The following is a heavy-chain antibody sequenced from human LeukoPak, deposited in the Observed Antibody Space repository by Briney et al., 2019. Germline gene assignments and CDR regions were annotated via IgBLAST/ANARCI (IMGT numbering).Heavy chain of an antibody. CDR2: IYHSGST. J-gene: IGHJ5*02. CDR3: AREKDSSGYYNWFDP. CDR1: GGSISSSNW. D-gene: IGHD6-19*01. Sequence: SETLSLTCAVSGGSISSSNWWCWVRQPPGKGLEWIGEIYHSGSTNYNPSLESRVTISVDKSKNQFSLKLSSVTAADTAVYYCAREKDSSGYYNWFDPWGQGTLVTVSS. V-gene: IGHV4-4*02.